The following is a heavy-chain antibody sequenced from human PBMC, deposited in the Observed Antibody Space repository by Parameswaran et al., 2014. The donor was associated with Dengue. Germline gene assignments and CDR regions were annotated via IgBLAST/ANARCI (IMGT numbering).Heavy chain of an antibody. CDR3: AIAPVGETGDLDLGPGY. D-gene: IGHD7-27*01. V-gene: IGHV3-23*01. CDR2: ISGSGGST. J-gene: IGHJ4*02. Sequence: ESLKISCAASGFTFSSYAMSWVRQAPGKGLEWVSAISGSGGSTYYADSVKGRFTISRDNSKNTLYLQMNSLRAEDTAVYYCAIAPVGETGDLDLGPGYWGQGTLVTVSS. CDR1: GFTFSSYA.